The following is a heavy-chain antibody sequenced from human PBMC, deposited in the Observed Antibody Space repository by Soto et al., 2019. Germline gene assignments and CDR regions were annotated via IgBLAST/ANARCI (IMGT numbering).Heavy chain of an antibody. J-gene: IGHJ5*02. Sequence: PSQTLSHSRAIPGDTLSSTRPAWGCARPCRTRGLEWLGRTYYGSNWFNEYSVAGETRIIINPDTSKNLFSLQLKSVTPEDAAVYYWGREGDGDYLGWFDPWGQGTLVTVSS. D-gene: IGHD1-26*01. V-gene: IGHV6-1*01. CDR1: GDTLSSTRPA. CDR2: TYYGSNWFN. CDR3: GREGDGDYLGWFDP.